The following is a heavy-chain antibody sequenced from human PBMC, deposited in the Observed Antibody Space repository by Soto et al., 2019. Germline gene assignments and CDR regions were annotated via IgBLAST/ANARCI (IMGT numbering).Heavy chain of an antibody. CDR2: SNAGNGNK. CDR1: GYTFTSYA. J-gene: IGHJ6*02. Sequence: QVQLVQSGAEVKKPGASVKVSCKASGYTFTSYAMHWVRQAPGQRLEWMGWSNAGNGNKKYSQEFQGRVTITRDTSASTAYMELSSLRSEDMAVYYCARSLSGYEPYYGMDVWGQGTTVTVSS. CDR3: ARSLSGYEPYYGMDV. V-gene: IGHV1-3*02. D-gene: IGHD5-12*01.